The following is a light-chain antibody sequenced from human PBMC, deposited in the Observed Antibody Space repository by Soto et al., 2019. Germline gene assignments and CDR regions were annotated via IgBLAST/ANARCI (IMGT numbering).Light chain of an antibody. V-gene: IGKV3-15*01. J-gene: IGKJ1*01. CDR3: YQYNNGPPLT. CDR1: QSLSNT. CDR2: DAS. Sequence: EIVMTQSPASLSVSPGERATLSCRASQSLSNTLAWYQQKSGRAPSLLIYDASTRTTAVPARFSGSGCGTEITLTISSLQFEDDAVYYCYQYNNGPPLTFGQGTKVEIK.